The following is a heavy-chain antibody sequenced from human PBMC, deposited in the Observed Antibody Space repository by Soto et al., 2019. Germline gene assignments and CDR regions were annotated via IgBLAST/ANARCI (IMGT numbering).Heavy chain of an antibody. D-gene: IGHD6-6*01. J-gene: IGHJ6*02. CDR3: AGPRYSSSSLDYYYGMDV. CDR2: IIPIFGTA. V-gene: IGHV1-69*01. Sequence: QVQLVQSGAEVKKPGSSAKVSCKASGGTFSSYAISWVRQAPGQGLEWMGGIIPIFGTANYAQKFQGRVTITADESTSTAYMELSSLRSEDTAVYYCAGPRYSSSSLDYYYGMDVWGQGTTVTVSS. CDR1: GGTFSSYA.